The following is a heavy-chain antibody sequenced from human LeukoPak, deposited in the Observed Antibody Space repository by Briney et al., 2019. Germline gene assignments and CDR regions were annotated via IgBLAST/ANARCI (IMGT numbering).Heavy chain of an antibody. CDR2: IWYDGNNK. D-gene: IGHD1-26*01. V-gene: IGHV3-33*06. Sequence: PVRSLRLSCAASGFTFSSYGMHWVRQAPGKGLEWVAVIWYDGNNKYYADSVKGRFTISRDNSQKTLYLQMNSLRVEDTAVYYCAKDTGLVAATRYYFDYWGQGTLVSVSS. CDR3: AKDTGLVAATRYYFDY. J-gene: IGHJ4*02. CDR1: GFTFSSYG.